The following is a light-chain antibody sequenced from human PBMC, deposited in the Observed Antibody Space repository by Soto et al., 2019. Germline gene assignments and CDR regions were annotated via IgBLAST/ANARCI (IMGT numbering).Light chain of an antibody. J-gene: IGKJ1*01. CDR2: NAS. CDR3: QQYNSYL. CDR1: QTISSW. V-gene: IGKV1-5*03. Sequence: DIQMTHSPSTLSGSVGDRVTITCRASQTISSWLAWYQQKPGKAPKLLIYNASTLKSGVPSRFSGSGSGTEFTLTISSLQPDEFATYYCQQYNSYLFGQGTKVDIK.